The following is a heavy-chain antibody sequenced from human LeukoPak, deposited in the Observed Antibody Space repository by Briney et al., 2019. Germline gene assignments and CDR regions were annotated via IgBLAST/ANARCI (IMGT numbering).Heavy chain of an antibody. Sequence: RGESLKISCKGSGYSFTSYWIGWVRQMPGKGLEWMGIIYPGDSDTRYSPSFQGQVTISADKSISTAYLQWSSLKASDTAMYYCARHSLRYCSGGSCSLDYWGQGTLVTVSS. CDR3: ARHSLRYCSGGSCSLDY. D-gene: IGHD2-15*01. CDR2: IYPGDSDT. CDR1: GYSFTSYW. V-gene: IGHV5-51*01. J-gene: IGHJ4*02.